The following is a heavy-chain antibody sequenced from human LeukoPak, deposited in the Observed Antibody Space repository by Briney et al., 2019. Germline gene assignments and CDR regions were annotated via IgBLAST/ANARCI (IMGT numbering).Heavy chain of an antibody. CDR3: ARGLYGDYSGIFDY. CDR1: GFTFSGSA. J-gene: IGHJ4*02. CDR2: IRSTANGYAT. D-gene: IGHD4-17*01. Sequence: PGGSLRLSCAASGFTFSGSALHWVRQASGKGLEWVGRIRSTANGYATAYAASVKGRFTISRDDSKNTAYLQMNSLRAEDTAVYYCARGLYGDYSGIFDYWGQGTLVTVSS. V-gene: IGHV3-73*01.